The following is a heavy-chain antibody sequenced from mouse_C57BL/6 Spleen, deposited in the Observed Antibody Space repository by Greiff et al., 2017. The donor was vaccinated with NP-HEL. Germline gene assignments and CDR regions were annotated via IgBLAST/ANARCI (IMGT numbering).Heavy chain of an antibody. CDR3: ARGDYGSRWFAY. CDR2: IDPANGNT. J-gene: IGHJ3*01. Sequence: EVQLVESVAELVRPGASVKLSCTASGFNIKNTYIHWLKQRPEQGLEWIGRIDPANGNTKYAPKFQGKATITADTSSNTAYLQLSSLTSEDTAIYYCARGDYGSRWFAYWGQGTLVTVSA. V-gene: IGHV14-3*01. CDR1: GFNIKNTY. D-gene: IGHD1-1*01.